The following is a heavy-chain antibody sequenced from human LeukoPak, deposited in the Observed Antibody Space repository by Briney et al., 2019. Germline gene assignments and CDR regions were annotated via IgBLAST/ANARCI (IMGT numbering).Heavy chain of an antibody. D-gene: IGHD5-12*01. J-gene: IGHJ4*02. V-gene: IGHV1-69*13. Sequence: SVKVSCKASGYTFTGYYMHWVRQAPGQGLEWMGGIIPIFGTANYAQKFQGRVTITADESTSTAYMELSSLRSEDTAVYYCARLISGYVTLGGDYWGQGTLVTVSS. CDR2: IIPIFGTA. CDR1: GYTFTGYY. CDR3: ARLISGYVTLGGDY.